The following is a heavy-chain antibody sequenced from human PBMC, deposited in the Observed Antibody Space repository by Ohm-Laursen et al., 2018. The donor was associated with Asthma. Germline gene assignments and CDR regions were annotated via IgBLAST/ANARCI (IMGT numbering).Heavy chain of an antibody. CDR1: GFTFSSYG. Sequence: LTCAASGFTFSSYGMHWVRQAPGKGLEWVAVISYDERSAFYSGSVKGRFTLSRDNSKNMLYLQMNNLQAEDTAVYYCTRDAMPGSGANWARNLFDPWGQGTLVTVST. D-gene: IGHD3-10*01. J-gene: IGHJ5*02. CDR2: ISYDERSA. V-gene: IGHV3-30*03. CDR3: TRDAMPGSGANWARNLFDP.